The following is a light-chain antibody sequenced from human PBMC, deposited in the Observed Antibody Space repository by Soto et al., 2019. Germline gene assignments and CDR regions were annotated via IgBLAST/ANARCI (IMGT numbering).Light chain of an antibody. J-gene: IGLJ2*01. CDR3: ASWNDSRNGPV. V-gene: IGLV1-51*01. CDR1: DSNIGVNY. CDR2: DNN. Sequence: QSVLTQPPSVSAAPGQKVSISCSGSDSNIGVNYVSWYQQLPGTAPELLIYDNNKRPSGIPDRFSASNSATSASLAISGLQSEDEADYYCASWNDSRNGPVFGGGTKVTVL.